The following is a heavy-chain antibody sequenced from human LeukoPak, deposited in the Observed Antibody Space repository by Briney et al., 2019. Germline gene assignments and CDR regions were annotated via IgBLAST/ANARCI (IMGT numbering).Heavy chain of an antibody. CDR1: EFIFSDYA. D-gene: IGHD3-10*01. CDR2: INRDGSTT. V-gene: IGHV3-74*03. Sequence: GGSLRLSCAASEFIFSDYAMGWVRQAPGKGLVWVSRINRDGSTTKYADSVKGRFTVSRDNAKNTLNLQMNSLRAEDTAVYYCARDKKSGESSEIDYWGQGTLVTVSS. CDR3: ARDKKSGESSEIDY. J-gene: IGHJ4*02.